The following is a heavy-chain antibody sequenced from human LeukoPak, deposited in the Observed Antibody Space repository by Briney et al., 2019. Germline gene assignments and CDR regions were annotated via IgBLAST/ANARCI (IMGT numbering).Heavy chain of an antibody. V-gene: IGHV3-43*02. D-gene: IGHD3-10*01. J-gene: IGHJ4*02. CDR1: GFTFDDYA. CDR3: AKEVRESAWFYFDH. CDR2: ISGDGGST. Sequence: GGSLRLSCAASGFTFDDYAMHWVRQAPGKGLEWVSLISGDGGSTYYADSVKGRFTISRDNSRNTLYLQMNSLRAEDTAVYYCAKEVRESAWFYFDHWGQGTLATVSS.